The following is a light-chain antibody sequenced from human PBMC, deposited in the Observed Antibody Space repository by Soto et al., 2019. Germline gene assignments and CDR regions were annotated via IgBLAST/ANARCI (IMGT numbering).Light chain of an antibody. CDR2: GAS. Sequence: ESVLTQSPATLSSSPGERATLSCRASQSVTSSYLAWYQQKPGQAPRLLIYGASTRATGIPDRFSGSGSGTDFALTISRLAPEDFAVYYCQHQGSSPPITFGQGTRLDFK. V-gene: IGKV3-20*01. J-gene: IGKJ5*01. CDR3: QHQGSSPPIT. CDR1: QSVTSSY.